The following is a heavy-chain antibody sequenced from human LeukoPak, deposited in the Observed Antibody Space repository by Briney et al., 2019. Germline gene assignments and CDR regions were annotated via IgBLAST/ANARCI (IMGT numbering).Heavy chain of an antibody. CDR1: GFTFSSYS. Sequence: GGSLRLSCAASGFTFSSYSMTWVRQAPGKGLEWVSYISSSSTIYYADSVKGRFAISRDSAKNSLYLQMNSLRAEDTAVYYCARDILTGSQSRFQHWGQGTLVTVSS. V-gene: IGHV3-48*04. J-gene: IGHJ1*01. CDR2: ISSSSTI. D-gene: IGHD3-9*01. CDR3: ARDILTGSQSRFQH.